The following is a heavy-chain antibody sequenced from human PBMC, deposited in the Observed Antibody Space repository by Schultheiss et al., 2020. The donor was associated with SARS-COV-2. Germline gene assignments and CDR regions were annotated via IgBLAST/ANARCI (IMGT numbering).Heavy chain of an antibody. J-gene: IGHJ5*02. CDR1: GFTFSDYY. D-gene: IGHD3-3*01. Sequence: GGSLRLSCAASGFTFSDYYMSWIRQAPGKGLEWVSYISSSSSYTNYADSVKGRFTISRDNAKNSLYLQMNSLRAEDTAVYYCARHYSRITIFGVVTPTAGWFDPWGQGTLVTVSS. V-gene: IGHV3-11*06. CDR3: ARHYSRITIFGVVTPTAGWFDP. CDR2: ISSSSSYT.